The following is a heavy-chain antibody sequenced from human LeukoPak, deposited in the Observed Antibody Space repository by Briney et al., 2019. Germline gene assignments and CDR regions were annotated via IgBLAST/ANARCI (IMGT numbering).Heavy chain of an antibody. J-gene: IGHJ2*01. V-gene: IGHV4-59*01. CDR2: IYYSGST. CDR1: DGSISSSY. CDR3: ARYGGNSAFYWYFDL. D-gene: IGHD4-23*01. Sequence: SETLSLTCAVSDGSISSSYWSWIRQPPGKGLEWIGYIYYSGSTDYNPFLKSRVTISVDTSKNQFSLKLSSVTAADTAVYYCARYGGNSAFYWYFDLWGRGTLVTVSS.